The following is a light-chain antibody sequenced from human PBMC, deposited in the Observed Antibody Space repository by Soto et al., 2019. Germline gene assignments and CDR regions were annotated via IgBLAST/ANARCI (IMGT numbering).Light chain of an antibody. CDR1: QYINHW. V-gene: IGKV1-12*01. Sequence: DIQMTQSPSSVSASVGYRFTITCRATQYINHWLAWYQQKPGLAPNLGIYTASRLNGGAPSSFSGSGSGTEFTLTISSLQAEDFATYYCQQANSFPLTFGGGTKVDIK. CDR2: TAS. J-gene: IGKJ4*01. CDR3: QQANSFPLT.